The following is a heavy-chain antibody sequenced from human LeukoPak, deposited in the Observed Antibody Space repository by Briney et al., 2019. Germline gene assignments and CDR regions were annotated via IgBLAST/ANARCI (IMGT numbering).Heavy chain of an antibody. Sequence: SETLSPTCTVSGGSISSGSYYWSWIRQPAGKGLEWIGRIYTSGRTNYNPSLKSRVTISVDTSKNQFSLKLSSVTAADAAVYYCARAGYSSGWYGFDYWGQGTLVTVSS. CDR3: ARAGYSSGWYGFDY. J-gene: IGHJ4*02. D-gene: IGHD6-19*01. CDR2: IYTSGRT. V-gene: IGHV4-61*02. CDR1: GGSISSGSYY.